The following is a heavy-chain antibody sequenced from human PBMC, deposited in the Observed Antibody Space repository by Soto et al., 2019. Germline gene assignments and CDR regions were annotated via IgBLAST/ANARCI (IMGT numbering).Heavy chain of an antibody. V-gene: IGHV4-31*03. CDR1: GGSISSGGYY. CDR2: IYYSGST. CDR3: ARLIAVAGFLHVDY. Sequence: QVQLQESGPGLVKPSQTLSLTCTVSGGSISSGGYYWSWIRQHPGKGLEWIGYIYYSGSTYYNPSLNSRVTISVDTSKNQCSLKLSSVTAADTAVYYCARLIAVAGFLHVDYWGQGTLVTVSS. J-gene: IGHJ4*02. D-gene: IGHD6-19*01.